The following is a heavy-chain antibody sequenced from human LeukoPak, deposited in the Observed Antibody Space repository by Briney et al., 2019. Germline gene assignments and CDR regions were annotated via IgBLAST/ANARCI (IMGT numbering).Heavy chain of an antibody. CDR3: ARHLYSGRYYGIDF. D-gene: IGHD1-26*01. Sequence: PSETLSLTCTVSGGSISSYYGSWIRQPPGKGLEWIGYIYDSGSTNYNPSLKSRVTISIDTSKNQFSLKLSSVTAADTAVYYCARHLYSGRYYGIDFWGQGTLVTVSS. CDR2: IYDSGST. J-gene: IGHJ4*02. V-gene: IGHV4-59*08. CDR1: GGSISSYY.